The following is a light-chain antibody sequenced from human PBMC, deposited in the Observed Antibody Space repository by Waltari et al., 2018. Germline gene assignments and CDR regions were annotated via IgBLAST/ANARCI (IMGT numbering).Light chain of an antibody. Sequence: QITQXPXPXSASXGDRDTITCRASQSISSYLNWYQQKPGKAPKLLIYAASSLQSGVPSRFSGSGSGTDFTLTISSLQPEDFATYYCQQSYSTPPWTFGQGTKVEIK. CDR1: QSISSY. CDR3: QQSYSTPPWT. J-gene: IGKJ1*01. V-gene: IGKV1-39*01. CDR2: AAS.